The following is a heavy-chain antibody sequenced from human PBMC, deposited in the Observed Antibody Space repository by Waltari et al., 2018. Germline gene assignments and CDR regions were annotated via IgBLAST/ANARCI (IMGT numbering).Heavy chain of an antibody. V-gene: IGHV4-4*07. D-gene: IGHD5-18*01. Sequence: QVQLQESGPGLVKPSETLSLTCPVSGGPISSYYWSWIRQPAGQGLEWIGRIYTSGSTNYNPSLKSRVTMSVDTSKNQFSLKLSSVTAADTAVYYCARDLDTAMARFDPWGQGTLVTVSS. J-gene: IGHJ5*02. CDR1: GGPISSYY. CDR3: ARDLDTAMARFDP. CDR2: IYTSGST.